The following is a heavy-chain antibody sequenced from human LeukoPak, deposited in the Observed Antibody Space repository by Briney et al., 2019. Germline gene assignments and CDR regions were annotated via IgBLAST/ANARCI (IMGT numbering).Heavy chain of an antibody. V-gene: IGHV3-30-3*01. J-gene: IGHJ4*02. Sequence: GGSLRLSCAASGFTFSSYAMHWVRQAPGKGLELVAVISYDGSNKYYADSVKARFTISRDNSKNTLYLQMNSLRAEDTAVYYCAREIESLDYWGQGTLVTVSS. CDR3: AREIESLDY. CDR2: ISYDGSNK. CDR1: GFTFSSYA. D-gene: IGHD2/OR15-2a*01.